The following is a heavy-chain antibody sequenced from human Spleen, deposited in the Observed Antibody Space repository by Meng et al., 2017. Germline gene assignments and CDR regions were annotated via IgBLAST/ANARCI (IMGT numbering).Heavy chain of an antibody. Sequence: ETLSLTCAASGFTFSNAWMTWVRQAPGKGLEWVSTISGSGGSTYYADSVKGRFTISRDNSKNTLYLQMNGLRAEDTAIYYCAREFFRIRYDVLIGYTDFWGQGTVVTVSS. CDR1: GFTFSNAW. CDR2: ISGSGGST. J-gene: IGHJ4*02. V-gene: IGHV3-23*01. D-gene: IGHD3-9*01. CDR3: AREFFRIRYDVLIGYTDF.